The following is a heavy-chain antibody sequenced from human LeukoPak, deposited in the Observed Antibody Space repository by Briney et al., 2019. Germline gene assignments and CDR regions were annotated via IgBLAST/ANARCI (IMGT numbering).Heavy chain of an antibody. Sequence: PSETLSLTCSVSGGSISTYYWSWVRQPPGKGLEWIGYVYDSGATNYNPSLKSRLTISVDKSKNQFSLKLSSVTAADTAVYYCAREELYGFDYWGQGTLVTVSS. CDR1: GGSISTYY. D-gene: IGHD1-26*01. CDR2: VYDSGAT. CDR3: AREELYGFDY. J-gene: IGHJ4*02. V-gene: IGHV4-59*12.